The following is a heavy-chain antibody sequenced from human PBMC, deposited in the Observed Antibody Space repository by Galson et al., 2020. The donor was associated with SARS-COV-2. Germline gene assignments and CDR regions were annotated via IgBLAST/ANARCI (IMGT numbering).Heavy chain of an antibody. J-gene: IGHJ4*02. Sequence: TGGSLRLSCAASGFSFSSYDMHWVRQAPGKGLEWVAVMSFDGTKTYHADSVKGRFTISRDNSKNTLYLQLNSLRVEDTAVYYCARDSDTSGWNHFDNWGQGTLVTVSS. CDR2: MSFDGTKT. CDR1: GFSFSSYD. CDR3: ARDSDTSGWNHFDN. D-gene: IGHD6-19*01. V-gene: IGHV3-30-3*01.